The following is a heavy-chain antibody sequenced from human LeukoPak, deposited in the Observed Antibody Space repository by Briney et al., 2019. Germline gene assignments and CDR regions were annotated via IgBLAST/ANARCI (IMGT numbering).Heavy chain of an antibody. D-gene: IGHD4-23*01. V-gene: IGHV3-7*01. Sequence: GGSLRLSCAASGFTFSSYAMSWVRQAPGKGLEWVANIKQDGSEKYYVDSVKGRFTISRDNAKNSLYLQMNSLRAEDTAVYYCARYYGGNSGVDNWGQGTLVTVSS. CDR3: ARYYGGNSGVDN. CDR1: GFTFSSYA. CDR2: IKQDGSEK. J-gene: IGHJ4*02.